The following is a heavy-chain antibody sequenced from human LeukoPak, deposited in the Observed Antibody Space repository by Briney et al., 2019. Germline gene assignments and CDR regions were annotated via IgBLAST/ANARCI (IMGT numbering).Heavy chain of an antibody. V-gene: IGHV4-4*02. CDR3: ASLFDSSGSNWFDP. CDR2: IYHSGST. Sequence: SETLSLTCADSGGSISSSNWWSWVRQPPGKGLEWIGEIYHSGSTNYNPSLKSRVTISVDKSKNQFSLKLSSVTAADTAVYYCASLFDSSGSNWFDPWGQGTLVTVSS. CDR1: GGSISSSNW. J-gene: IGHJ5*02. D-gene: IGHD3-22*01.